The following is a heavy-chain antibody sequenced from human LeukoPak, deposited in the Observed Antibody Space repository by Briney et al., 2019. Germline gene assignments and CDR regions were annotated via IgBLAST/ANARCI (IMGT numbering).Heavy chain of an antibody. CDR3: ARGGYYYDSSADEH. Sequence: GGSLRLSCAASGFTFSSYSMNWVRQAPGKGLEWVSSISSSSSYIYYADSVKGRFTSSRDNAKNSLYLQMNSLRAEDTAVYYCARGGYYYDSSADEHWGQGTLVTVSS. V-gene: IGHV3-21*01. D-gene: IGHD3-22*01. CDR2: ISSSSSYI. J-gene: IGHJ1*01. CDR1: GFTFSSYS.